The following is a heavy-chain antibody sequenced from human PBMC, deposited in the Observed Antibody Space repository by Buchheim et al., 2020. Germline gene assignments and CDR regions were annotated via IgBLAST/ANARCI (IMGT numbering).Heavy chain of an antibody. J-gene: IGHJ6*02. Sequence: QVQLVQSGAEVKKPGASVKVSCKASGYTFTGYYMHWVRQAPGQGLEWMGWINPNSGGTNYAQKFQGRVTMTRDTSISTAYMELSRLRSDDTAVYYCARDWGESQYSSSSSYYYYGMDVWGQGTT. V-gene: IGHV1-2*02. CDR3: ARDWGESQYSSSSSYYYYGMDV. CDR2: INPNSGGT. CDR1: GYTFTGYY. D-gene: IGHD6-6*01.